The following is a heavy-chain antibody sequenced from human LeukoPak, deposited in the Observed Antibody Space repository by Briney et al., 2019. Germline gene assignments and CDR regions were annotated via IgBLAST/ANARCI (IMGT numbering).Heavy chain of an antibody. CDR3: ARVGASAYDAFDI. J-gene: IGHJ3*02. CDR1: GGSFSGYY. Sequence: SETLSLTCAVYGGSFSGYYWGWIRQPPGKGLEWIGEINHSGSTNYNPSLKSRVTISVDTSKNQFSLKLSSVTAADTAVYYCARVGASAYDAFDIWGQGTMVTVSS. V-gene: IGHV4-34*01. CDR2: INHSGST. D-gene: IGHD3-16*01.